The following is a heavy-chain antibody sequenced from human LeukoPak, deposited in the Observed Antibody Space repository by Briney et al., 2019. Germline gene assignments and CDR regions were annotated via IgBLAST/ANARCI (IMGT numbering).Heavy chain of an antibody. J-gene: IGHJ4*02. Sequence: SVKVSCKASGGTFSSYAISWVRQAPGQGLEWMGGIIPIFGTANYAQKFQGRVTITADEPTSTAYMELRSLRSDDTAVYYCARWGTTYDILTGYYSHYFDYWGQGTLVTVSS. CDR2: IIPIFGTA. D-gene: IGHD3-9*01. CDR3: ARWGTTYDILTGYYSHYFDY. V-gene: IGHV1-69*01. CDR1: GGTFSSYA.